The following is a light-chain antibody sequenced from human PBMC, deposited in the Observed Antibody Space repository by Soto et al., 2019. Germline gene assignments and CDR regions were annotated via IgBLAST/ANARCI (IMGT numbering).Light chain of an antibody. V-gene: IGKV3-20*01. Sequence: NGVAPASVALSLSPGERAHLFLRANQSVSSSYLASYQQKTRQAPRLLIYAASSRATAIPDRFSGSGSGTDFTLTISRLEPEDFAVYYCQHYGGSPTWTFGRGTKVDIK. CDR1: QSVSSSY. CDR3: QHYGGSPTWT. CDR2: AAS. J-gene: IGKJ1*01.